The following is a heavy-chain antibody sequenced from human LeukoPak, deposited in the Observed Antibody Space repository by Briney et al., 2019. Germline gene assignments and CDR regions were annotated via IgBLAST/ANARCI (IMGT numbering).Heavy chain of an antibody. CDR2: IYHSGST. V-gene: IGHV4-30-2*01. J-gene: IGHJ4*02. D-gene: IGHD5-24*01. CDR3: ARGGYKFRYYFYY. CDR1: GGSISSGGYS. Sequence: SQTLSLTCAVSGGSISSGGYSWSWIRQPPGKGLEWIGYIYHSGSTYYNPSLKSRVTISVDRSKNQFSLKLSSVTAADTAVYYCARGGYKFRYYFYYWGQGTLVTVSS.